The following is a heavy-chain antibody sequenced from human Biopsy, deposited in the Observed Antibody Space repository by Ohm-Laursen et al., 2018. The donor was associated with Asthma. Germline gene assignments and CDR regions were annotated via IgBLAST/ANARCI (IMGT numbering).Heavy chain of an antibody. J-gene: IGHJ4*02. Sequence: TLSLTWTVSGGSMSSSGYYWGWIRQPPGKGLEWMGSISYTGNAYHNPSLKSRVTISVDTSKNHFSLKLSSVTAADTAVYYCARHWGWGSFFDYWGQGTPVTVSS. CDR1: GGSMSSSGYY. CDR3: ARHWGWGSFFDY. D-gene: IGHD7-27*01. CDR2: ISYTGNA. V-gene: IGHV4-39*01.